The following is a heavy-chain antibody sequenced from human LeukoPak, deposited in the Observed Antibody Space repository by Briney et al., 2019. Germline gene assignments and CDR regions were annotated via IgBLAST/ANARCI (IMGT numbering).Heavy chain of an antibody. V-gene: IGHV1-2*02. J-gene: IGHJ4*02. CDR2: INPNSGGT. D-gene: IGHD5-18*01. CDR3: ATTSRGYSYGKLYHFDY. CDR1: GYTFTGYY. Sequence: GASVKVSCKASGYTFTGYYMHWVRQAPGQGLEWMGWINPNSGGTNYAQKFQDRVTMTRDTSSSTAYMELSRLISDDTAVYYCATTSRGYSYGKLYHFDYWGQGTLVTVSS.